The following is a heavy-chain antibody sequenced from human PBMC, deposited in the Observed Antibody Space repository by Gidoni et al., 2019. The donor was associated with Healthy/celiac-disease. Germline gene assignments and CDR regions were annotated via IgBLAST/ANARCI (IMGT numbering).Heavy chain of an antibody. CDR3: AKDPSREVGAVAGY. Sequence: QVQLVESGGGVVQPGRSLRLSCAASGFTFSSDGLHWVRQAPGKGLEWGAVISYDGSNKYYADSVKSRFTISRDNSKNTLYLQMNSLRAEDTAVYYCAKDPSREVGAVAGYWGQGTLVTVSS. D-gene: IGHD6-19*01. V-gene: IGHV3-30*18. J-gene: IGHJ4*02. CDR1: GFTFSSDG. CDR2: ISYDGSNK.